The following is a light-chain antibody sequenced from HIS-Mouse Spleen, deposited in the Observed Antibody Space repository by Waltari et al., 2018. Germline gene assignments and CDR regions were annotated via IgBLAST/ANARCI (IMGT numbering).Light chain of an antibody. CDR2: EDS. Sequence: SYELTQPPSVSVSPGQTARITCSGDALPKKYAYWYQQKSGQAPVLVIYEDSKRPSGIPEGFAGSSSGTMATLTISGAQGEDEADYYCYSTDSSGNHRVFGGGTKLTVL. J-gene: IGLJ2*01. CDR1: ALPKKY. CDR3: YSTDSSGNHRV. V-gene: IGLV3-10*01.